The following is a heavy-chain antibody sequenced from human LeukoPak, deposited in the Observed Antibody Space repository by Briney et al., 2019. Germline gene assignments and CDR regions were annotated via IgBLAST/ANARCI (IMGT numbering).Heavy chain of an antibody. CDR2: IYYSGST. Sequence: SVTLSLTCTVSGGSISSYYWSWIRQPPGKGLEWIGYIYYSGSTNYNPSLKSRVTISVDTSENQFSLKLSSVTAADTAVYYCARRGNIGIDYWGQGTLVTVSS. J-gene: IGHJ4*02. CDR3: ARRGNIGIDY. V-gene: IGHV4-59*08. D-gene: IGHD2/OR15-2a*01. CDR1: GGSISSYY.